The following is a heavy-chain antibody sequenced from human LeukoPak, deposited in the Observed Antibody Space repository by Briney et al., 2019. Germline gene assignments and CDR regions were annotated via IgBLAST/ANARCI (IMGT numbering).Heavy chain of an antibody. J-gene: IGHJ4*02. Sequence: KPSETLSLTCAVYGGSFSGYYWSWIRQPPGKGLEWIGEINHSGSTNYNPSLKSRVTISVDTSKNQFSLKLSSVTAADTAVYYCARSGGIAGAKYYFDYWGQGTLVTVSS. V-gene: IGHV4-34*01. D-gene: IGHD1-26*01. CDR2: INHSGST. CDR1: GGSFSGYY. CDR3: ARSGGIAGAKYYFDY.